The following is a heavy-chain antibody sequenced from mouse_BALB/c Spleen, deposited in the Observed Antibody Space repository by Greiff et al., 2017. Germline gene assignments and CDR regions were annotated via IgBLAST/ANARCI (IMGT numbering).Heavy chain of an antibody. V-gene: IGHV1S22*01. CDR3: TRSNVYAMDY. CDR2: IYPGSGST. CDR1: GYTFTSYW. J-gene: IGHJ4*01. D-gene: IGHD2-5*01. Sequence: LKQPGSELVRPGASVKLSCKASGYTFTSYWMHWVKQRPGQGLEWIGNIYPGSGSTNYDEKFKSKATLTVDTSSSTAYMQLSSLTSEDSAVYYCTRSNVYAMDYWGQGTSVTVSS.